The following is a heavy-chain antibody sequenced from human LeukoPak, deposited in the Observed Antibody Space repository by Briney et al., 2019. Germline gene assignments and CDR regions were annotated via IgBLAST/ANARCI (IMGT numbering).Heavy chain of an antibody. CDR2: FDPEDGET. D-gene: IGHD3-22*01. CDR1: GYTLTELS. Sequence: ASVKVSCKVSGYTLTELSMHWVRQAPGKGLEWMGGFDPEDGETIYAQKFQGRVTMTEDTSTDTAYMELSSLRSEDTAVYYCATDGVDYDSSGRYDYWGQGTLVTVSS. CDR3: ATDGVDYDSSGRYDY. V-gene: IGHV1-24*01. J-gene: IGHJ4*02.